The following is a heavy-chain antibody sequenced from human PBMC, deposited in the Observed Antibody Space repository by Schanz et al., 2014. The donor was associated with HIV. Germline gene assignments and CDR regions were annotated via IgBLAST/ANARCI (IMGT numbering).Heavy chain of an antibody. CDR2: ITGPGDTM. CDR1: GFTFGDHY. J-gene: IGHJ6*02. CDR3: ARDTVRGVKDSMDV. V-gene: IGHV3-11*01. D-gene: IGHD3-10*01. Sequence: VQLVESGGGLVKPGGSLSLSCVASGFTFGDHYMTWIRQAPGKGLEWVAHITGPGDTMYYADSVKGRFTISRDNAKNSLYLQMKSLRVEDTAVYYCARDTVRGVKDSMDVWGQGTTVTVSS.